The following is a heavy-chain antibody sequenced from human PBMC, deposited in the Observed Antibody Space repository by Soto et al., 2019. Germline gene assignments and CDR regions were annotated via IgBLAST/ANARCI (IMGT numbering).Heavy chain of an antibody. CDR1: GGSINNYY. Sequence: PSETLSLTCSVSGGSINNYYWSWIRQPPGKGLEWIGYIYNSGSTSYNPSLKSRVTISGDASKKQFSLRLSSVTAADTAVYFCARLTAVNYHESSGPFYFYGLDVWGQGTTVTVSS. CDR3: ARLTAVNYHESSGPFYFYGLDV. D-gene: IGHD3-22*01. V-gene: IGHV4-4*09. CDR2: IYNSGST. J-gene: IGHJ6*02.